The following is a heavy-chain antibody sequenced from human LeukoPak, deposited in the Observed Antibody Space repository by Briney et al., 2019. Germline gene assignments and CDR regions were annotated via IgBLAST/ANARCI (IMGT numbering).Heavy chain of an antibody. J-gene: IGHJ4*02. CDR1: GGSFSGYY. Sequence: SETLSLTCTVYGGSFSGYYWNWIRQPPGKGLKWIGEINHSGSTNYNPSLKSRVTISVDTSKNQFSLKLSSVTAADTAVYYCARSNMVRGVRALDYWGQGTLVTVSS. CDR2: INHSGST. CDR3: ARSNMVRGVRALDY. V-gene: IGHV4-34*01. D-gene: IGHD3-10*01.